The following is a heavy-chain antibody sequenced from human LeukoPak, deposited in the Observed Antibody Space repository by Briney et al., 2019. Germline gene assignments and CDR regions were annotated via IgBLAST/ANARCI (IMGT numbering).Heavy chain of an antibody. CDR1: GGSISSYY. V-gene: IGHV4-59*08. CDR3: ARGYSGYDRYFDY. J-gene: IGHJ4*02. CDR2: IYYSGST. Sequence: SETLSLTCTVSGGSISSYYWSWIRQPPGKGLEWIGYIYYSGSTNYNPSLKSRVTISVDTSKNQFSLKLSSVTAADAAVYYCARGYSGYDRYFDYWGQGTLVTVSS. D-gene: IGHD5-12*01.